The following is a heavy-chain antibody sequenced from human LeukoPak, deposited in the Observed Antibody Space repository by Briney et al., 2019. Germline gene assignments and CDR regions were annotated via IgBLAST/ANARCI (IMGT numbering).Heavy chain of an antibody. CDR2: IYYSGST. D-gene: IGHD3-3*01. J-gene: IGHJ4*02. CDR1: GGSISSSSYY. Sequence: PSETLSLTCTVSGGSISSSSYYWGWIRQPPGKGLEWIGSIYYSGSTYYNPSLKSRVTISVDTSKNQFSLKLSSVTATDTAVYYCARGLEWSGVSFDYWGQGTLVTVSS. V-gene: IGHV4-39*07. CDR3: ARGLEWSGVSFDY.